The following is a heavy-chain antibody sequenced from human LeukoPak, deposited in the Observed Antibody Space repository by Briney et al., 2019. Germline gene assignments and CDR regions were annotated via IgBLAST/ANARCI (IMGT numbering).Heavy chain of an antibody. V-gene: IGHV4-39*01. J-gene: IGHJ4*02. D-gene: IGHD3-22*01. CDR2: MYYGGTT. CDR1: GGSLGSSTNY. CDR3: ATGKFSGYYDY. Sequence: PSETLSLTCTVSGGSLGSSTNYGGWVRQTPGKGMEWIGSMYYGGTTYYNPSLKSRLTLSVDTSENQISLRLHSVAAADSAVYFRATGKFSGYYDYWGQGTLVTVSS.